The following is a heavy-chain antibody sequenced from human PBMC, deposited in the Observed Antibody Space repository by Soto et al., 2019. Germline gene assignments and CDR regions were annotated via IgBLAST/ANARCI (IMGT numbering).Heavy chain of an antibody. CDR1: GYTFNRHY. CDR2: IDPSGGDT. J-gene: IGHJ4*02. D-gene: IGHD7-27*01. Sequence: QVQLVQSGAEVRKPGASVKVSCKASGYTFNRHYIQWVRLAPGQGLEWMGMIDPSGGDTNYAKKCQGRVTLTSNTSTSTVSMWLSSLRLEDTAVYYGANRRGVGLTGASFDYWGSGPVVIVSS. CDR3: ANRRGVGLTGASFDY. V-gene: IGHV1-46*02.